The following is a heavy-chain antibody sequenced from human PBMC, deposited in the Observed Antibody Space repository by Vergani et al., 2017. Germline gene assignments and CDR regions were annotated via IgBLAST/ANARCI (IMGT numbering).Heavy chain of an antibody. CDR2: INPSGGHT. D-gene: IGHD3-9*01. Sequence: QVQVVPPGAEVKKPGASVKVSCKTSGYTFSNYYMPWVRQAPGQGLEWMGIINPSGGHTNYAQKFQGRVTMTRDTSTSTVYMELSSLRSEDTAIYYCARGDYGILTGYRYWGQGTLVTVSA. CDR1: GYTFSNYY. J-gene: IGHJ4*02. CDR3: ARGDYGILTGYRY. V-gene: IGHV1-46*03.